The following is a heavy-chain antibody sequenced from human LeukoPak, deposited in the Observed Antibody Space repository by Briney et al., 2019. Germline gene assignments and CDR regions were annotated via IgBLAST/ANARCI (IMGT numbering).Heavy chain of an antibody. D-gene: IGHD2-2*01. CDR3: ARRSTTYSSFDP. V-gene: IGHV4-59*01. Sequence: SETLSLTCTVSGGSISSYYWSWIRQPPGKGLEWIGYIYYSGSTNYNPSLKSRVTISVDTSKNQFSLKLSSVTAADTAVYYCARRSTTYSSFDPWGQGTLVTVSS. J-gene: IGHJ5*02. CDR2: IYYSGST. CDR1: GGSISSYY.